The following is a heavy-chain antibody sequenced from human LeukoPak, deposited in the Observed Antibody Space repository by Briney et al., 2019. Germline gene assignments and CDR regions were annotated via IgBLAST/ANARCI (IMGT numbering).Heavy chain of an antibody. Sequence: GGSLRLPCAASEFTFSIYEMNWVRQAPGKGLEWVSYISSGGTTIYYADSVKGRFTISRDNSKNSLYPQMNSLRAEDTALYYCAKAPARSYYYYMDVWGKGTTVTVSS. CDR2: ISSGGTTI. CDR3: AKAPARSYYYYMDV. CDR1: EFTFSIYE. V-gene: IGHV3-48*03. J-gene: IGHJ6*03.